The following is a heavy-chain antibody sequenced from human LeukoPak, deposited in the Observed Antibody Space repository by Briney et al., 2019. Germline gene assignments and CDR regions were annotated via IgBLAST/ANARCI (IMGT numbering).Heavy chain of an antibody. CDR2: ISSSSSYT. Sequence: GGSLRLSCAASGFTFSSYSMNWVRQAPGKGLEWVSSISSSSSYTYYADSVKGRFTISRDNSKNTLYLQMNSLRAEDTAVYYCAKVGYSGYDRGGDYFDYWGQGTLVTVSS. V-gene: IGHV3-21*04. J-gene: IGHJ4*02. D-gene: IGHD5-12*01. CDR1: GFTFSSYS. CDR3: AKVGYSGYDRGGDYFDY.